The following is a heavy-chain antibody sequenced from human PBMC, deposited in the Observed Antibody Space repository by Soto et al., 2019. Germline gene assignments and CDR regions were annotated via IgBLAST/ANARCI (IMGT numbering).Heavy chain of an antibody. CDR2: IWYDGSNT. Sequence: GGSLRLSCAASGFIFSSFGMHWVRQAPGKGLEWVAHIWYDGSNTYYADSVKGRFTISRDNSRNTVYLQMNSLRAEDTAVYHCVRDLLGSGGHFDYWGKGTPVTVSS. J-gene: IGHJ4*02. CDR3: VRDLLGSGGHFDY. D-gene: IGHD7-27*01. V-gene: IGHV3-33*01. CDR1: GFIFSSFG.